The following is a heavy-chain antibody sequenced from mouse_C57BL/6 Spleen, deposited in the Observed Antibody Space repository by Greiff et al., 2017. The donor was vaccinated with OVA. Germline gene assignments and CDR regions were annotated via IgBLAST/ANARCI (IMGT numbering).Heavy chain of an antibody. CDR2: INYDGSST. V-gene: IGHV5-16*01. Sequence: DVKLVESEGGLVQPGSSMKLSCTASGFTFSDYYMAWVRQVPEKGLEWVANINYDGSSTYYLDSLKSRFIISIDNAKNILYLQMSSLKSEDTATYYCARVSSGYGAMDYWGQGTSVTVSS. D-gene: IGHD3-2*02. CDR1: GFTFSDYY. CDR3: ARVSSGYGAMDY. J-gene: IGHJ4*01.